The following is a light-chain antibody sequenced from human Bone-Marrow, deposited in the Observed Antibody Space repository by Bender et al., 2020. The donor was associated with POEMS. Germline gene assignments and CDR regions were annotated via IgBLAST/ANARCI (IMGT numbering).Light chain of an antibody. Sequence: QSVLTQPPSASGTPGQRVTITCSGSSSNIGSNSVNWYQHFPGSAPKLLIYSNDQRPSGVPDRFSASKSATSASLASSGLQSEDEADYYCASWDDSLNGWVFGGGTKLTVL. CDR2: SND. J-gene: IGLJ3*02. V-gene: IGLV1-44*01. CDR3: ASWDDSLNGWV. CDR1: SSNIGSNS.